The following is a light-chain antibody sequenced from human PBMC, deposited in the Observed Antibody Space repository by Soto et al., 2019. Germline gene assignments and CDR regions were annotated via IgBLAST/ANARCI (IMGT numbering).Light chain of an antibody. CDR1: RSDIGSYNS. J-gene: IGLJ3*02. V-gene: IGLV2-23*02. CDR3: FSYAGSGTWV. Sequence: QSVLTQPASVPGSPGQSITISCTGTRSDIGSYNSIAWYQQHPGKAPRVMIFGVTKRPSGISDRVSGSKSGYTVSLTISGLQAEDEADYFCFSYAGSGTWVFGGGTKVTVL. CDR2: GVT.